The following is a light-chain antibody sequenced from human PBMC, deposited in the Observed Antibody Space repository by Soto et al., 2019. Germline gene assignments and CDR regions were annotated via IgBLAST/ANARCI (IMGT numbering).Light chain of an antibody. J-gene: IGKJ5*01. CDR2: GTS. V-gene: IGKV3-15*01. CDR1: QSVASN. Sequence: VMTQSPSSLSVSPRASVPHSCRASQSVASNLAWYQQKPGQAPRLLIYGTSTRATGVPDRFSGSGSGTDFTLTISSLQAADFAVYHCQHYNNWPITFGQGTRWRL. CDR3: QHYNNWPIT.